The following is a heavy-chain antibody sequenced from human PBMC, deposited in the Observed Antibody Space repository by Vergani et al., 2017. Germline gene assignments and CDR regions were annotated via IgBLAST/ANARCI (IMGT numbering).Heavy chain of an antibody. V-gene: IGHV3-66*02. CDR2: IYSGGST. CDR3: ARVYYYDSSGPYDY. Sequence: VQLVESGGGVVQPGRSLRLSCAASGFSFSSNYMSWVRQAPGKGLEWVSVIYSGGSTYYADSVKGRFTISRDNSKNTLYLQMNSLRAEDTAVYYCARVYYYDSSGPYDYWGQGTLVTVSS. J-gene: IGHJ4*02. CDR1: GFSFSSNY. D-gene: IGHD3-22*01.